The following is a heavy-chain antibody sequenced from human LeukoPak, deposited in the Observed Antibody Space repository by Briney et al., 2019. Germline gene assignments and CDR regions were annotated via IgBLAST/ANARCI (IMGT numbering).Heavy chain of an antibody. V-gene: IGHV3-7*03. Sequence: GGSLRLSCAASGFTSSSYWMSWVRQAPGKGLEWVANIKQDGSEKYYVDSVKGRFTISRDNAKNSLFLQMHSLRVEDTALYYCARDFRYYMDVWGKGTTVTVSS. J-gene: IGHJ6*03. CDR3: ARDFRYYMDV. CDR1: GFTSSSYW. CDR2: IKQDGSEK.